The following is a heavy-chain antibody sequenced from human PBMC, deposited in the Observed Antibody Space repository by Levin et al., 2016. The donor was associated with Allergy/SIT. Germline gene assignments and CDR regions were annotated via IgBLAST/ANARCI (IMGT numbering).Heavy chain of an antibody. CDR1: GFSFSNYA. Sequence: GESLKISCAASGFSFSNYAMSWVRQAPGKGLEWVSSISGSGISTYYADSVRGRFTISRDTSKNTLNLQMNSLRAEDTAIYYCAKGDEYGSSWFDYGMDVWGQGTTVTVSS. CDR3: AKGDEYGSSWFDYGMDV. CDR2: ISGSGIST. J-gene: IGHJ6*02. D-gene: IGHD6-13*01. V-gene: IGHV3-23*01.